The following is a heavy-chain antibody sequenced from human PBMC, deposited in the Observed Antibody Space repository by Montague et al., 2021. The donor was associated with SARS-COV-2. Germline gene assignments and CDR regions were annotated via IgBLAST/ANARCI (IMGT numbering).Heavy chain of an antibody. D-gene: IGHD1-7*01. CDR3: ARVITGTTYYFDY. V-gene: IGHV4-30-4*01. CDR2: IFYTGNT. J-gene: IGHJ4*02. CDR1: GVSIINGDYS. Sequence: TLSLTCTVSGVSIINGDYSWSWIRQPPGRGLELLGYIFYTGNTYYTPSLRSRLSISADTSKNQFSLKLSSVTAADTAVYYCARVITGTTYYFDYWGQGTLVPVSS.